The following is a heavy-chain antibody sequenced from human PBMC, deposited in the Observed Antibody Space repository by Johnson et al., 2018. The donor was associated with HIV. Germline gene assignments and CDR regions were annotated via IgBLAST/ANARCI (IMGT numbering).Heavy chain of an antibody. Sequence: QVQLVESGGGVVQPGRSLRLSCAASAFTSSSYSMHWVRQAPGKGLEWVAVISYGGNNKYYADSVKGRFTISRDNSKNILQLQMNSLRPDDTAVYYCARGAPNWNYEPFSDAFDIWGQGTMVTVSS. CDR3: ARGAPNWNYEPFSDAFDI. V-gene: IGHV3-30*14. J-gene: IGHJ3*02. CDR1: AFTSSSYS. CDR2: ISYGGNNK. D-gene: IGHD1-7*01.